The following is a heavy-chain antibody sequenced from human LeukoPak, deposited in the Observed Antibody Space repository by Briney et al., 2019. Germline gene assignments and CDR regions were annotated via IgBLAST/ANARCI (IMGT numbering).Heavy chain of an antibody. V-gene: IGHV4-34*01. Sequence: SETLSLTCAVYGGSFSGYYWSWIRQPPGKGLEWIGEINHSGSTNYNPSLKSRVTISVDTSKNQFSLELSSVTAADTAVYYCARDQGLGYYYYMDVWGKGTTVTVSS. J-gene: IGHJ6*03. CDR2: INHSGST. D-gene: IGHD3-10*01. CDR3: ARDQGLGYYYYMDV. CDR1: GGSFSGYY.